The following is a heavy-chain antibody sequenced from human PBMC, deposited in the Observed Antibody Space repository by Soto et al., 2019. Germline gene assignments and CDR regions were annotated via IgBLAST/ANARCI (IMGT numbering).Heavy chain of an antibody. V-gene: IGHV3-7*01. Sequence: EVQLVESGGGLVQPGGSLRLSCAASGFTFSSSWMSWVRQAPGRGLEWVANINQDGSERNYVDSVKGRIIISRDNTKNSLYLQMNDLRAEDTAMYYCATTSSCAYWGQGTLVTVS. J-gene: IGHJ4*02. CDR3: ATTSSCAY. CDR1: GFTFSSSW. CDR2: INQDGSER. D-gene: IGHD2-2*01.